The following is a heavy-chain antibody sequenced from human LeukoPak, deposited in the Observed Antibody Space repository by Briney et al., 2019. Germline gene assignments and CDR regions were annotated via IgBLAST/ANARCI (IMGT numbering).Heavy chain of an antibody. J-gene: IGHJ4*02. V-gene: IGHV5-51*01. CDR3: ATSESQTRFDY. Sequence: RGESLKISCKGSGYSFTTYWIGWVRQMPGKGLEWMGIIFPGDSETIYSPSFQGQVTISADKYISTAYLQWRSLKASDTAMYYCATSESQTRFDYWGQGTLVTASS. D-gene: IGHD1/OR15-1a*01. CDR1: GYSFTTYW. CDR2: IFPGDSET.